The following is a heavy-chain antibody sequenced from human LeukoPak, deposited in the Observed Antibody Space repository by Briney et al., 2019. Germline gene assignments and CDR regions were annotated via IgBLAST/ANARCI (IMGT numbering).Heavy chain of an antibody. CDR1: GYTFTGYY. D-gene: IGHD5-12*01. CDR3: ARSVGTYSGYDHGY. V-gene: IGHV1-2*02. Sequence: ASVKVSCKASGYTFTGYYMHWVRQAPGQGLEWMGWINPNSGGTNYAQKFQGRVTMTRDTSISTAYMELSRLRSDDTAVYYCARSVGTYSGYDHGYWGQGTLVTVSS. J-gene: IGHJ4*02. CDR2: INPNSGGT.